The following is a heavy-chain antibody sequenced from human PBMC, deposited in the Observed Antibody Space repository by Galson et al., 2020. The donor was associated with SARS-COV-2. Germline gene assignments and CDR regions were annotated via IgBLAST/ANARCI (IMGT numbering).Heavy chain of an antibody. V-gene: IGHV4-61*02. Sequence: SETLSLTCTVSGGSISSGTYYWSWIRQPAGKGLELVGRIYPSGSTNYNPSRKSRVTISLDTSKDQFSLQLKSVTAADTAMYYCARGYYDVLSEYSGYNGMDVWGQGTTVTVSS. CDR3: ARGYYDVLSEYSGYNGMDV. CDR2: IYPSGST. CDR1: GGSISSGTYY. D-gene: IGHD3-3*01. J-gene: IGHJ6*02.